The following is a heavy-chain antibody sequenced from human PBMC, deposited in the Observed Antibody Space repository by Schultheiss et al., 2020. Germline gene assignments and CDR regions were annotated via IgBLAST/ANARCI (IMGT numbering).Heavy chain of an antibody. J-gene: IGHJ4*02. Sequence: GESLKIACGASGFRFRDYVMTWVRQAPGKGLEWVSVITGNGDTTYSTDSVKGRFTTSRDNSKNTLFLQMSSLRAEDTAVYYCAKVSLFGQSYYFDYWGQGTLVTVSS. CDR2: ITGNGDTT. V-gene: IGHV3-23*01. CDR1: GFRFRDYV. D-gene: IGHD3-10*02. CDR3: AKVSLFGQSYYFDY.